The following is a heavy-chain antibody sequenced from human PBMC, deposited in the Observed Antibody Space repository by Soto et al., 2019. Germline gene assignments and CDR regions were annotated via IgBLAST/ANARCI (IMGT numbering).Heavy chain of an antibody. CDR3: ARVLYFPGNYYYYYMDV. V-gene: IGHV3-7*01. Sequence: GGSLRLSCAASGFTFSSYWMSWVRQAPGKGLEWVANIKQDGSEKYDVDSVKGRFTISRDNAKNSLYLQMNSLRAEDTAVYYWARVLYFPGNYYYYYMDVWGKGTTVTVSS. D-gene: IGHD2-8*01. J-gene: IGHJ6*03. CDR1: GFTFSSYW. CDR2: IKQDGSEK.